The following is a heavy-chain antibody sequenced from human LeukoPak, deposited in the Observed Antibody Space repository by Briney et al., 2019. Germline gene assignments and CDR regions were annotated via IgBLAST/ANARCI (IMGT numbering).Heavy chain of an antibody. Sequence: GGSLRLSCAASKFTFNTYWMSWVCQAPGKGLEWVANIKQDGSEKNYVDSVKGRFTISRDNAKNSVDLQMNSLRVEDTAVYYCARVAAAGTGMFVNFYYSMDIWGKGTTVTISS. J-gene: IGHJ6*03. CDR2: IKQDGSEK. D-gene: IGHD6-13*01. CDR3: ARVAAAGTGMFVNFYYSMDI. CDR1: KFTFNTYW. V-gene: IGHV3-7*01.